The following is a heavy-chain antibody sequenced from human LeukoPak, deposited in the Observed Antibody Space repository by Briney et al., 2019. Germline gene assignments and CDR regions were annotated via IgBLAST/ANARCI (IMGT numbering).Heavy chain of an antibody. D-gene: IGHD3-10*01. J-gene: IGHJ4*02. V-gene: IGHV3-21*01. CDR3: ARAFGGADQFDY. CDR2: ISSSSSYI. CDR1: GFTFSSYS. Sequence: GGSLRLSCAASGFTFSSYSMNWVSQAQGKGLEWDSSISSSSSYIYYADSVKGQFTISRDNAKNSLYLQTNSLRAEDTAVYYCARAFGGADQFDYWGQGTLVTVSS.